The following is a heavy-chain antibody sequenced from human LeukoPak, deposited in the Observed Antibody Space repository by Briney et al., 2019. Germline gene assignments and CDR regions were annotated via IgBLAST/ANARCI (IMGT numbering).Heavy chain of an antibody. J-gene: IGHJ4*02. Sequence: GGSLRLSCAVSGFTFSSYSMNWVRQAPGEGLEWVSSISSSSTYIYHADSVKGRFTISRDDAKNSLYLQMNSLRAEDTAVYYCARDTWTPIAAAASYWGQGTLVTVSS. CDR2: ISSSSTYI. V-gene: IGHV3-21*01. D-gene: IGHD6-13*01. CDR3: ARDTWTPIAAAASY. CDR1: GFTFSSYS.